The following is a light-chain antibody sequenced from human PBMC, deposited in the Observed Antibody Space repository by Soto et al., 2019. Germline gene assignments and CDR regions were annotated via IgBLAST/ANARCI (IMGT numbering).Light chain of an antibody. CDR2: DAS. CDR1: RSVGDS. Sequence: VLTQSPGTLSLSPGERATLSCRASRSVGDSLAWYQQKPGQAPRLLIYDASSRATGIPDRFSGSGSGTDFTLTISRLEPEDFAVYYCQQYGSSPLTFGQGTKVDIK. CDR3: QQYGSSPLT. V-gene: IGKV3-20*01. J-gene: IGKJ1*01.